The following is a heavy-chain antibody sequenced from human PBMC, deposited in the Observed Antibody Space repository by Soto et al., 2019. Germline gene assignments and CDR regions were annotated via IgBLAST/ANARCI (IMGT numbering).Heavy chain of an antibody. CDR3: ARVGPTGWFDP. V-gene: IGHV1-2*02. CDR1: GYSFTDYY. Sequence: QVHLVQSRAEVKKPGASVKVSCKASGYSFTDYYMHWVRQAPGQGLEWMGWINTKTGGTNYAQRVQGRVTMTGVTSINTAYMELSRLRSDDTAVYYCARVGPTGWFDPWGQGTVVTVSS. CDR2: INTKTGGT. J-gene: IGHJ5*02.